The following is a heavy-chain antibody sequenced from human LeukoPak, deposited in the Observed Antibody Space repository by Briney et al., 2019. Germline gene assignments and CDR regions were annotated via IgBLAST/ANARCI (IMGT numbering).Heavy chain of an antibody. CDR3: ACLSSSWPEDC. V-gene: IGHV3-43*02. J-gene: IGHJ4*02. CDR2: ISGDGTAT. Sequence: GGSLRLSWAAPRXTFDHYGMHWVRQTPGRGLECVSLISGDGTATDYADSVRGRFTISRDNSRNSLYLQMNSLRIEDTALYYCACLSSSWPEDCWGQGTLVTVSS. CDR1: RXTFDHYG. D-gene: IGHD6-13*01.